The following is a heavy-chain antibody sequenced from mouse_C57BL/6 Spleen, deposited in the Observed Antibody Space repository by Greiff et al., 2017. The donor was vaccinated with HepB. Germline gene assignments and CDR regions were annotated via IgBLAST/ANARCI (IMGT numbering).Heavy chain of an antibody. V-gene: IGHV1-59*01. CDR2: IDTSDSYT. CDR1: GYTFTSYW. Sequence: QVQLQQSGAELVRPGTSVKLSCKASGYTFTSYWMHWVKQRPGQGLEWIGVIDTSDSYTNYNQKFKGKATLTVDTSSSTAYMQLSSLTSEDSAVYYWARRDYYGSDYWGQGTTLTVSS. J-gene: IGHJ2*01. D-gene: IGHD1-1*01. CDR3: ARRDYYGSDY.